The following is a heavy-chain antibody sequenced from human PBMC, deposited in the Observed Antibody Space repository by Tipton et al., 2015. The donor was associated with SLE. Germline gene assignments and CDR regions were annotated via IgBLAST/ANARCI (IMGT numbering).Heavy chain of an antibody. CDR1: DGSIDRYF. CDR3: VRHGRIGTTNRPWFDP. V-gene: IGHV4-59*08. CDR2: INNTGST. J-gene: IGHJ5*02. Sequence: TLSLTCTVSDGSIDRYFWNWIQQPPGKGLEWIGYINNTGSTNYNPSIKSRATIAVGTSRNQFSLKLSTVADADTAMYYCVRHGRIGTTNRPWFDPWGQGTLVTVSS. D-gene: IGHD1/OR15-1a*01.